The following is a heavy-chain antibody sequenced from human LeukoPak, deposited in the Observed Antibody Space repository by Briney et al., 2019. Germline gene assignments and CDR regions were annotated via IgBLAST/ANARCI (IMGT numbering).Heavy chain of an antibody. CDR2: MNPNSGNT. CDR3: ARQRGYNYGYDDY. J-gene: IGHJ4*02. D-gene: IGHD5-18*01. Sequence: ASVKVSCKASGYTFTSYDINWVRQATGQGLELMGWMNPNSGNTGYAQKFQGRVTMTRNTSIRTAYMELSSLTSEDTAVYYCARQRGYNYGYDDYWGQGTLVTVSS. CDR1: GYTFTSYD. V-gene: IGHV1-8*01.